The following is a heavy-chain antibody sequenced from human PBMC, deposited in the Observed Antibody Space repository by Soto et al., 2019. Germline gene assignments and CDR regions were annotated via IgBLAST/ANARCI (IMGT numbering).Heavy chain of an antibody. J-gene: IGHJ5*02. V-gene: IGHV2-5*01. Sequence: SGPTLVNPTQTLTLTCTFSGFSLSTSGVGVGWIRQPPGKALEWLALIYWNDDKRYSPSLKSRLTITKDTSKNQVVLTMTNMDPVDTATYYCAHSLVIAPYNWLDPWGQGPLVTVYS. D-gene: IGHD3-3*02. CDR2: IYWNDDK. CDR1: GFSLSTSGVG. CDR3: AHSLVIAPYNWLDP.